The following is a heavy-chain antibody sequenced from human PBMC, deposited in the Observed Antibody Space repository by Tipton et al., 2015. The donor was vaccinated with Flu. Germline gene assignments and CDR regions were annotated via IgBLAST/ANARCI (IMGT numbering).Heavy chain of an antibody. Sequence: GLVKPSGTLSLTCAVSGASISSSNWWSWVRQPPGKGLEWIGEIYHSGSTNYNPSLKSRVTISVDKSKNQFSLKLSSVTAADTAVYYCAREQVVNLRGEQQLVQGFDFWGQGTLVTVSS. CDR3: AREQVVNLRGEQQLVQGFDF. D-gene: IGHD6-13*01. J-gene: IGHJ4*02. CDR1: GASISSSNW. V-gene: IGHV4-4*02. CDR2: IYHSGST.